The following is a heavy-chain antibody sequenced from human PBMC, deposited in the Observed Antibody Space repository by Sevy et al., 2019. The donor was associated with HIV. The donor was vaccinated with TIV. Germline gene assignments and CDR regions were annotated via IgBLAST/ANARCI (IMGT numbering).Heavy chain of an antibody. Sequence: ASVKVSCRASGLTFSSSAVQWVRQARGQRLEWIGWIAVGSDVTNYAKKFQQRVTINRDMSTSTVYMEVGSLMREDTAVYYCAAEDMTTFGGRIRVFNIWGQGTMVTVSS. D-gene: IGHD3-16*01. CDR2: IAVGSDVT. J-gene: IGHJ3*02. CDR1: GLTFSSSA. V-gene: IGHV1-58*01. CDR3: AAEDMTTFGGRIRVFNI.